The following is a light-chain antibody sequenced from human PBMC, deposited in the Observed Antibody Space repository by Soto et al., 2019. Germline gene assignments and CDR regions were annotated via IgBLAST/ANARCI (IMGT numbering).Light chain of an antibody. V-gene: IGKV1-5*01. J-gene: IGKJ1*01. CDR1: QSVSGW. Sequence: DIQMTQSPSTLSASVGDTVGVTCRASQSVSGWLAWYQQKPGEAPKLLIYATSTLQSGVPSRFSGSGSGTQFTLTISSLQPNDFATYYCQQYNSYPWTFSQGTKVDIK. CDR3: QQYNSYPWT. CDR2: ATS.